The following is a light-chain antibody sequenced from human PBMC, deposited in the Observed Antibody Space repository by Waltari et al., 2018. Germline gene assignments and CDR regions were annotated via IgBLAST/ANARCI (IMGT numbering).Light chain of an antibody. CDR3: QVWDSSTVV. V-gene: IGLV3-9*01. J-gene: IGLJ2*01. Sequence: SYELTQPLSVSVALGQTARITCGGNNIGSKNVHWYQQKPGQAPVLVIYSDSNRPSGIPERFSGSNSGNPATLTLSRAQGGDEADYYCQVWDSSTVVFGGGTKLTVL. CDR2: SDS. CDR1: NIGSKN.